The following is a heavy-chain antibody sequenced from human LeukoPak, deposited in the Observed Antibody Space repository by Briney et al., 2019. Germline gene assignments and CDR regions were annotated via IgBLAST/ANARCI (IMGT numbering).Heavy chain of an antibody. J-gene: IGHJ4*02. CDR3: ASARPDYDFWSGYKY. CDR2: IYPGDSDT. CDR1: GYSFSNYW. D-gene: IGHD3-3*01. V-gene: IGHV5-51*01. Sequence: GESLKISCKGSGYSFSNYWIGWVRQMPGKGLEWMGIIYPGDSDTRYSPSFQGQVTISADKSISTAYLQWSSLKASDTAMYYCASARPDYDFWSGYKYWGQGTLVTVSS.